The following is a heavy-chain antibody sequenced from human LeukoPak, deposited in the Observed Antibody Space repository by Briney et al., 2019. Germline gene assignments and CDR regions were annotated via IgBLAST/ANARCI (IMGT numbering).Heavy chain of an antibody. J-gene: IGHJ4*02. D-gene: IGHD6-13*01. CDR2: INHSGST. CDR3: ARAQRKKQQLVPNDY. Sequence: SETLSLTCAVYGGSFSGYYWSWIRQPPGKGLKWIGEINHSGSTNHNPSLKSRVTISVDTSKNQFSLKLSSVTAADTAVYYCARAQRKKQQLVPNDYWGQGTLVTVSS. CDR1: GGSFSGYY. V-gene: IGHV4-34*01.